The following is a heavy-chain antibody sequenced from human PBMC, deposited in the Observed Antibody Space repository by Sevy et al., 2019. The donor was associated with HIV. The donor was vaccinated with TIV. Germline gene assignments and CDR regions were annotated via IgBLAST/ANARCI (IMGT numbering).Heavy chain of an antibody. CDR1: GFPFSDAW. CDR2: IKNENEGGTT. Sequence: GGSLRLSCAASGFPFSDAWMNWVRQAPGKGLEWVGLIKNENEGGTTDYAAPVKGRFTISRDDSKSTLFLQMSSLKTEDTAIYYCTTDWCSGTTWVRAFDLWGQGTMVTVSS. D-gene: IGHD1-7*01. V-gene: IGHV3-15*01. CDR3: TTDWCSGTTWVRAFDL. J-gene: IGHJ3*01.